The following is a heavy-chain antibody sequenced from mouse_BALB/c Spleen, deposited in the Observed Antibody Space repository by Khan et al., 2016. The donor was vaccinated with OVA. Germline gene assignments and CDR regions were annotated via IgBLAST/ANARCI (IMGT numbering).Heavy chain of an antibody. CDR3: TRGEGYWGKPYALDY. V-gene: IGHV5-6-4*01. CDR2: ISRGGTYT. J-gene: IGHJ4*01. Sequence: EVELVQSGGGLVKPGGSLKLSCAASGFTFSRYTMSWVRQTPEKRLEWVATISRGGTYTYYVDSVEGRFTLSRDNAKNTLYLEMTSLKSEDTAIYYCTRGEGYWGKPYALDYWGQGTSVTVSS. CDR1: GFTFSRYT. D-gene: IGHD3-1*01.